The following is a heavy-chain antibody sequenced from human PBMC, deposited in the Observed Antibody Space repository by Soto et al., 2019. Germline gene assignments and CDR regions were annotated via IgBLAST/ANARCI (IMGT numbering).Heavy chain of an antibody. Sequence: SETLSLTCAVYGGNFSGYFWSWVRQPPGQGLEWIGEIEHNGNNNINPSLKSRVTLSVDTSKNQISLTLTSVTAADTAVYYCARDFRYFPYWGQGTQVTVSS. CDR3: ARDFRYFPY. V-gene: IGHV4-34*01. J-gene: IGHJ4*02. CDR1: GGNFSGYF. D-gene: IGHD2-21*01. CDR2: IEHNGNN.